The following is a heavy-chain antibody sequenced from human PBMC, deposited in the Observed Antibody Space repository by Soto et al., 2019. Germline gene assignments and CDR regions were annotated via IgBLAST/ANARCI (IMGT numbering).Heavy chain of an antibody. CDR2: IKSKINGGTA. CDR1: GFIFSNAW. CDR3: AKPVGAFLEWLSYFDY. Sequence: GVSLRLSCAASGFIFSNAWINWVRQVPGKGLEWVGRIKSKINGGTADYAAPVQGRFAVSRDDSKSMVYLQMNSLRAEDTAVYYCAKPVGAFLEWLSYFDYWGQGTLVTVSS. D-gene: IGHD3-3*02. J-gene: IGHJ4*02. V-gene: IGHV3-15*07.